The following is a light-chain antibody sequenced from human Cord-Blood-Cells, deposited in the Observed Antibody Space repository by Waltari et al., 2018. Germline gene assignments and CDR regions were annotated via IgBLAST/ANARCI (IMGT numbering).Light chain of an antibody. CDR3: QQSYSTPRYT. Sequence: DIQMTQSPSSLSASVGDRVTITCRASQSISSYFNWYQQKPGKAPKLLIYAASSLQSGVPSRFSGSGSGTDFTLTISSPQPEDFATYYCQQSYSTPRYTFGQGTKLEIK. CDR1: QSISSY. CDR2: AAS. J-gene: IGKJ2*01. V-gene: IGKV1-39*01.